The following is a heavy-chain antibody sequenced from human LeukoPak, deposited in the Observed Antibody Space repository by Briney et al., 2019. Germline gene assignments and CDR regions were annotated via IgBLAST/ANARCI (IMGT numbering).Heavy chain of an antibody. CDR3: ARDRNWNFNAFDI. V-gene: IGHV3-30*02. CDR2: IRYDGSNK. Sequence: PGGSLRLSCAASRFSFSSYGMHWVRQAPGKGLEWVAFIRYDGSNKYYADSVKGRFTISRDNSKNTLYLQMNSLRAEDTAVYYCARDRNWNFNAFDIWGQGTTVTVSS. CDR1: RFSFSSYG. J-gene: IGHJ3*02. D-gene: IGHD1-7*01.